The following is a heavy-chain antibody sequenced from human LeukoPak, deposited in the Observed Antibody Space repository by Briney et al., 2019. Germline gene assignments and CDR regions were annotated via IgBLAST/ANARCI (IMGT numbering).Heavy chain of an antibody. CDR1: GGSISSYY. CDR2: IYYSGST. D-gene: IGHD3-22*01. Sequence: PSETLSLTCTVSGGSISSYYWSWIRQPPGKGLEWIGYIYYSGSTNYNPSLKSRVTISVDTSKNQFSLKLSSVTAADTAVYYCARGPDSSGYYYGYAFDIWGQGTMVTVSS. J-gene: IGHJ3*02. V-gene: IGHV4-59*01. CDR3: ARGPDSSGYYYGYAFDI.